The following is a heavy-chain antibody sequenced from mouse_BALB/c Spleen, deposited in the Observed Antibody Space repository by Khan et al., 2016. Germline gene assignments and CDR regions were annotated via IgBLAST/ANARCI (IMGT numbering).Heavy chain of an antibody. Sequence: VRLQQSGAESVKPGASVKLSCTATGFNINDTYMYWVKQRPEQGLEWIGRIDPANGNTKYVPKFQGKATITADTSSNTAYLQLSSLTSEDTAVYDGARGLYYYGSSYYTMDYWGQGTSVTVSS. V-gene: IGHV14-3*02. CDR3: ARGLYYYGSSYYTMDY. CDR1: GFNINDTY. D-gene: IGHD1-1*01. CDR2: IDPANGNT. J-gene: IGHJ4*01.